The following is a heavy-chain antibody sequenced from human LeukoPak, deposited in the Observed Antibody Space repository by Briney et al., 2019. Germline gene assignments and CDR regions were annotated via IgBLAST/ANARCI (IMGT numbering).Heavy chain of an antibody. CDR1: GYTFTGYY. V-gene: IGHV1-2*06. D-gene: IGHD3-22*01. CDR3: ARDQSRNYYDSSGYYIAEWFDP. Sequence: GAPVKVSCKASGYTFTGYYMHWVRQAPGQGLEWMGRINPNSGGTNYAQKFQGRVTMTRDTSISTAYMELSRLRSDDTAVYYCARDQSRNYYDSSGYYIAEWFDPWGQGTLVTVSS. CDR2: INPNSGGT. J-gene: IGHJ5*02.